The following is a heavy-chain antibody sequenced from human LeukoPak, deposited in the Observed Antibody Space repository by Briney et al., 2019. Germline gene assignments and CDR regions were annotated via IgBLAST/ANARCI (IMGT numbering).Heavy chain of an antibody. CDR3: AKDGSITAAGGFDP. Sequence: GGSLRLSCAASGFTFSSYGMHWVRQAPGKGLEWVALISYDGSNKYYADSVKGRFTISRDKSKNTLDLQMNSLRAEDTAVYYCAKDGSITAAGGFDPWGQGTLVTVSS. CDR1: GFTFSSYG. J-gene: IGHJ5*02. CDR2: ISYDGSNK. D-gene: IGHD6-13*01. V-gene: IGHV3-30*18.